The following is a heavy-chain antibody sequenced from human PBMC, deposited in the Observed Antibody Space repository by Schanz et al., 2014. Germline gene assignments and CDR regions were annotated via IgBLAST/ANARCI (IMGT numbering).Heavy chain of an antibody. CDR2: VSHDGFTK. J-gene: IGHJ4*02. CDR1: GFSFSGFA. Sequence: QVQLEESGGGVVQPGGSLRLSCVASGFSFSGFAVHWVRQAPGKGLEWVSIVSHDGFTKHYADSVRGRFTITRDIAKNSLYLQMTGLRAEDTAVYYCAAHETLSTTACYPSWGQGTLVAVSS. V-gene: IGHV3-30*04. CDR3: AAHETLSTTACYPS. D-gene: IGHD2-2*01.